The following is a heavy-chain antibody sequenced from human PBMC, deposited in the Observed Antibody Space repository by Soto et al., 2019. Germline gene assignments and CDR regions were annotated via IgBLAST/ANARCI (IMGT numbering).Heavy chain of an antibody. Sequence: QVQLVESGGGVVQPGRSLRLSCAASGFTFSSYAMHWVRQAPGKGLEWVAVISYDGSNKYYADSVKGRFTISRDNSKNTLYLQMNSLRAEDTAVYYCARDGYDILTGNAFDIWGQGTMVTVSS. D-gene: IGHD3-9*01. CDR3: ARDGYDILTGNAFDI. V-gene: IGHV3-30-3*01. J-gene: IGHJ3*02. CDR2: ISYDGSNK. CDR1: GFTFSSYA.